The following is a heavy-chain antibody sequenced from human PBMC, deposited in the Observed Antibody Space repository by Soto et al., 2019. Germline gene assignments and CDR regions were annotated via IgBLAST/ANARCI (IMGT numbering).Heavy chain of an antibody. J-gene: IGHJ6*02. Sequence: VQLVQSGAEVKKPGSSVKVSCKASGNTFSRYVIIWVRQAPGQGLEWVGGITPILGTAIYAQKFQGRVTITADDSTSTAYMELSSLRSEGTAGYYCARGVYDNSGYSSPHPQKDYGMDVWGQGTTVTVSS. D-gene: IGHD3-22*01. V-gene: IGHV1-69*01. CDR2: ITPILGTA. CDR3: ARGVYDNSGYSSPHPQKDYGMDV. CDR1: GNTFSRYV.